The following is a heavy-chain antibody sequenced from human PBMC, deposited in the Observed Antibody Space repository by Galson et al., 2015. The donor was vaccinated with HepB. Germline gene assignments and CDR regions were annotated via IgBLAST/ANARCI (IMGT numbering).Heavy chain of an antibody. V-gene: IGHV3-66*01. CDR3: AVSGTPGGFDF. D-gene: IGHD1-14*01. Sequence: SLRLSCAASGFTVSGTYMIWVRQAPGQGLECVSLIESGDKKYNIDSVKGRFTISRDNSLNTMSLQLNSLRAEDSGVYYCAVSGTPGGFDFWGQGTMVTVSS. J-gene: IGHJ3*01. CDR1: GFTVSGTY. CDR2: IESGDKK.